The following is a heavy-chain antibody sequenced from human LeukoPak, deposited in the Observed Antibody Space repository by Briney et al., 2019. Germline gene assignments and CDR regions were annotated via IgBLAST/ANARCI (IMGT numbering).Heavy chain of an antibody. CDR2: VYSGDNT. CDR3: ARDREPGTSASRFDY. J-gene: IGHJ4*02. Sequence: GGSLRLSCAASGFTVSDNYMSWVRKAPGKGLEGVSVVYSGDNTYYADSVKGRFTISRDNSKNTLYLQMNSLRAEDTAVYYCARDREPGTSASRFDYWGQGTLVTVSS. CDR1: GFTVSDNY. V-gene: IGHV3-53*01. D-gene: IGHD2-8*02.